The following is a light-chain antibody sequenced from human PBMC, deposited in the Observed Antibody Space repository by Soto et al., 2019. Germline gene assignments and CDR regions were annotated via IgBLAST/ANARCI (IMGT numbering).Light chain of an antibody. CDR3: QKYNNWPET. Sequence: ETVMTQSPATLSVSPGERATLSCRASQSIRSTLAWFQQKPGQAPRLLIYDASKRATGIPARFSGSGSGTEFTLTISSLQSEDFAVYFCQKYNNWPETFGQGTKVDIK. CDR2: DAS. J-gene: IGKJ1*01. CDR1: QSIRST. V-gene: IGKV3-15*01.